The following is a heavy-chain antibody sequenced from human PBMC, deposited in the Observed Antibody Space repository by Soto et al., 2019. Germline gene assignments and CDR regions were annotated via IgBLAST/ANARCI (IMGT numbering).Heavy chain of an antibody. CDR2: MYPDDSDI. D-gene: IGHD3-22*01. CDR1: GYSLSFYW. CDR3: ATAYVYDFENSNYYRDAFDI. V-gene: IGHV5-51*01. Sequence: SGESLKISCKASGYSLSFYWIGWVRQMPGKGLEWMAIMYPDDSDIRYSPSFEAHVTISADKSTSTAFLQWSSLKASDTAMYYCATAYVYDFENSNYYRDAFDIWGQGTLVTVSS. J-gene: IGHJ3*02.